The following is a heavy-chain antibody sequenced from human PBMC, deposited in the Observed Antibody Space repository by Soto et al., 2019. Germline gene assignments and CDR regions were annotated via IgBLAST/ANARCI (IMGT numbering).Heavy chain of an antibody. CDR3: ATDPPLRYCSGGSCYSYYGMDV. CDR1: GYTLTELS. J-gene: IGHJ6*02. CDR2: FDPEDGET. Sequence: QVQLVQSGAEVKKPGASVKVSCKVSGYTLTELSMHWVRQAPGKGLEWMGGFDPEDGETIYAQKFQGKVTMTGETSTDTAYMELSSLRSEDTAVYYCATDPPLRYCSGGSCYSYYGMDVWGQGTTVTVSS. V-gene: IGHV1-24*01. D-gene: IGHD2-15*01.